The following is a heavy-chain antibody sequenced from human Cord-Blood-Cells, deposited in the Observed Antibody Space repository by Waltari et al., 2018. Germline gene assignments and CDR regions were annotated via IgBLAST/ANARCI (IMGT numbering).Heavy chain of an antibody. V-gene: IGHV1-69*01. J-gene: IGHJ5*02. CDR2: IIPIFGTE. D-gene: IGHD3-3*01. CDR1: GGTFSSYA. Sequence: QVQLVQSGAEVKKPGSSVKVSCQASGGTFSSYAFCWVRQAPGQGLEWMGGIIPIFGTENYAQKFQGRVTITADESTSTAYMELSRLRSEDTAVYYCARVSSITIFGVVINWFDPWGQGTLVTVSS. CDR3: ARVSSITIFGVVINWFDP.